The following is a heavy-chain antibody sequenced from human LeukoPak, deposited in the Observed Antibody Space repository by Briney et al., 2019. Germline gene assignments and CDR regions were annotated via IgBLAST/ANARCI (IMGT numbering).Heavy chain of an antibody. J-gene: IGHJ4*02. Sequence: GGSLRLSXAASGFTFSSYEMNWVRQAPGKGLEWVSYISSSGSTIYYADSVKGRFTISRDNAKNSLYLQMNSLRAEDTAVYYCARGPQGGYDSSGYSPPPRYFDYWGQGTLVTVSS. D-gene: IGHD3-22*01. CDR1: GFTFSSYE. CDR2: ISSSGSTI. V-gene: IGHV3-48*03. CDR3: ARGPQGGYDSSGYSPPPRYFDY.